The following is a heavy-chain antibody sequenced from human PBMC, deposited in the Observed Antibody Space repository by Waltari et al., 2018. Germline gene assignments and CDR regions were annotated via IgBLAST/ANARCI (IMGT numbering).Heavy chain of an antibody. J-gene: IGHJ4*02. CDR1: GFTFSSYS. Sequence: EVQLVESGGGLVQPGGSLRLSCAASGFTFSSYSMNWVRQAPGKGLEWVSYISSSISTIYYADSVKGRFTISRDNAKNSLYRQMNSLRAEDTAVYYCARAHPTITVTKVEGYYFDYWGQGTLVTVSS. CDR3: ARAHPTITVTKVEGYYFDY. CDR2: ISSSISTI. D-gene: IGHD4-17*01. V-gene: IGHV3-48*01.